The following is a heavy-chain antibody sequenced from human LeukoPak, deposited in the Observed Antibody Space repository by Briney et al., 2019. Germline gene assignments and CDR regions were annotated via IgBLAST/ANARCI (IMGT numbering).Heavy chain of an antibody. CDR2: IYPGDSDT. J-gene: IGHJ4*02. Sequence: GESLKISCKGSGYTFTSYWIGWVRQMPGKGREWMGIIYPGDSDTRYSPSFQGQVTISADKSISTAYLQWSSLKASDTAMYYCARLPAAAGSRHYFDYWGQGTLVTVSS. V-gene: IGHV5-51*01. D-gene: IGHD6-13*01. CDR1: GYTFTSYW. CDR3: ARLPAAAGSRHYFDY.